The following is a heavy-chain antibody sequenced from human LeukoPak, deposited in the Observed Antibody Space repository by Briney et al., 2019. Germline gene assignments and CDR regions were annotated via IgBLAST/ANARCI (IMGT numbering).Heavy chain of an antibody. CDR3: TSYQLLSDFDY. CDR1: GFTFSNAW. J-gene: IGHJ4*02. D-gene: IGHD2-2*01. V-gene: IGHV3-15*01. CDR2: IKSKIDGGTR. Sequence: GGSLRLSCEASGFTFSNAWMSWVRQAPGKGLEWVGRIKSKIDGGTRDYAAPVKGRFTISRDDSKNTLYLQMNSLKTEDTVVYYCTSYQLLSDFDYWGQGTLVTVSS.